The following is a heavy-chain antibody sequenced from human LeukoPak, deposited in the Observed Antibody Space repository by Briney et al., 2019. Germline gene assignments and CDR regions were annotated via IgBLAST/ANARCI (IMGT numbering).Heavy chain of an antibody. CDR2: IIAYNGNT. Sequence: ASVKASCKASGGTFSSYASSCVRQAPGQGLEWMGCIIAYNGNTNYAQKLQGRVTMTTDTSTSTAYMELRSLRSDDTAVYYCARDRDPTTLTTYYYYYDGMDVWGQGTTVTVSS. V-gene: IGHV1-18*01. CDR1: GGTFSSYA. CDR3: ARDRDPTTLTTYYYYYDGMDV. J-gene: IGHJ6*02. D-gene: IGHD4-17*01.